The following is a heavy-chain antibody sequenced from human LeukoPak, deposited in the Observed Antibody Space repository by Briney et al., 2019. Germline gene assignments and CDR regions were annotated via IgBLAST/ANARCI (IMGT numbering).Heavy chain of an antibody. CDR3: ARDLDYYDSSGYYPDAFDI. CDR1: GFTFSSYS. CDR2: ISSNSSYI. D-gene: IGHD3-22*01. J-gene: IGHJ3*02. Sequence: PGGSLRLSCAASGFTFSSYSMNWVRQAPGKGLEWVSSISSNSSYIYYADSVKGRFTISRDNAKNSLYLQMNSLRAEDTAVYYCARDLDYYDSSGYYPDAFDIWGQGTMVTVSS. V-gene: IGHV3-21*01.